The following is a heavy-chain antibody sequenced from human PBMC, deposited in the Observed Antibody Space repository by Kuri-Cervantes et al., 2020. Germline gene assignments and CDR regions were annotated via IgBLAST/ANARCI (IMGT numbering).Heavy chain of an antibody. Sequence: GGSLRLSCAASGFTFSSYSMNWVRQAPGKGLEWVSYISSSSSSTIYYADSVKGRFTISRDNAKNSLYLQMNSLRDEDTAVYYCARDSLPDTAYYYYGMDVWGQGTTVTVSS. CDR2: ISSSSSSTI. CDR1: GFTFSSYS. D-gene: IGHD5-18*01. J-gene: IGHJ6*02. V-gene: IGHV3-48*02. CDR3: ARDSLPDTAYYYYGMDV.